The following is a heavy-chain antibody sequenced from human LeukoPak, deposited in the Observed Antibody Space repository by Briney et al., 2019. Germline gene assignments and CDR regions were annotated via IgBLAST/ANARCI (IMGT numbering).Heavy chain of an antibody. CDR2: IIPILGIA. CDR1: GGTFSSYA. CDR3: ARGPSQLWLDY. Sequence: SVKVSCKASGGTFSSYAISWVRQAPGQGLEWLGRIIPILGIANYAQKFQGRVTITADKSTSTAYMELSSLRSEDTAVYYCARGPSQLWLDYWGQGTLVTVSS. D-gene: IGHD5-18*01. V-gene: IGHV1-69*04. J-gene: IGHJ4*02.